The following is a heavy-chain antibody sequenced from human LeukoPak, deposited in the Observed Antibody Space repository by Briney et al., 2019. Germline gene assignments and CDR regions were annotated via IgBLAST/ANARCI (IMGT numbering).Heavy chain of an antibody. CDR3: ARTGYCSSTSCYADAFDI. CDR2: ISSSGSTI. D-gene: IGHD2-2*01. J-gene: IGHJ3*02. CDR1: GFTFSSDE. V-gene: IGHV3-48*03. Sequence: LTGGSLRLSCAASGFTFSSDEMNWVRQAPGKGREWVSYISSSGSTIYYADSVKGRFTISRDNAKNSLYLQMNSLRAEDTAVYYCARTGYCSSTSCYADAFDIWGQGTMVTVSS.